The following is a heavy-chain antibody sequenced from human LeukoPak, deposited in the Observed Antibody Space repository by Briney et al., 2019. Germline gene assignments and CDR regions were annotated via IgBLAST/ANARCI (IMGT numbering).Heavy chain of an antibody. CDR2: IRYDGSNK. D-gene: IGHD3-22*01. CDR1: GFTFSSYG. CDR3: TRFLFYYDSSGYYDYFDY. Sequence: EGSLRLSCAASGFTFSSYGMHWVRQAPGKGLEWVAFIRYDGSNKYYADSVKGRFTISRDNSKNTLYLQMNSLRAEDTAVYYCTRFLFYYDSSGYYDYFDYWGQGTLVTVSS. V-gene: IGHV3-30*02. J-gene: IGHJ4*02.